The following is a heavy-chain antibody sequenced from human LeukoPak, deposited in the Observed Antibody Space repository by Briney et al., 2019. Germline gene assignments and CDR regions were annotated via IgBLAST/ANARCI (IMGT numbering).Heavy chain of an antibody. V-gene: IGHV4-4*07. CDR1: GGSISSYY. CDR2: IYSSGST. Sequence: SETLSLTCSVSGGSISSYYWSWIRQPAGKGLEWIGRIYSSGSTNYNPSLKTRVTMSLDTSKNQFSLNLTTVTAADTAVYYCARASARGAQFDYWGQGTLVTVSS. D-gene: IGHD3-10*01. CDR3: ARASARGAQFDY. J-gene: IGHJ4*02.